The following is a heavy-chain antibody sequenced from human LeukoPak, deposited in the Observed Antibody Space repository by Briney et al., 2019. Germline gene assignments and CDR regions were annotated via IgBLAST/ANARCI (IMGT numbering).Heavy chain of an antibody. J-gene: IGHJ4*02. CDR1: GGSISSNNYY. Sequence: SETLSLTCTVSGGSISSNNYYWGWIRQPPGKGLEWIGSIYYSGSTYNNPSLKSRVTISVETTKNQFSLKLTSVTAADAAVYYCASSPSGYWWNFDCWGQGTLVTVSS. CDR3: ASSPSGYWWNFDC. V-gene: IGHV4-39*01. CDR2: IYYSGST. D-gene: IGHD3-22*01.